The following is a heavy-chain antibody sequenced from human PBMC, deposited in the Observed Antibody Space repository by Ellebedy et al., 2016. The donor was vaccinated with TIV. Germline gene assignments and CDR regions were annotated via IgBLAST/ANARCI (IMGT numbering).Heavy chain of an antibody. V-gene: IGHV3-15*01. CDR3: TTDRDDSSGDDFDY. J-gene: IGHJ4*02. Sequence: GGSLRLSXAASGFTFSNAWMSWVRQAPGKGLEWVGRIKSKTDGGTTDYAAPVKGRFTISRDDSKNTLYLQMNSLKTEDTAVYYCTTDRDDSSGDDFDYWGQGTLVTVSS. CDR2: IKSKTDGGTT. CDR1: GFTFSNAW. D-gene: IGHD3-22*01.